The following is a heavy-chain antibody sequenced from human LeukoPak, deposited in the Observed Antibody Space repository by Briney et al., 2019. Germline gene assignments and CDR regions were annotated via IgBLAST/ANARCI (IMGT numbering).Heavy chain of an antibody. V-gene: IGHV1-8*01. CDR2: MNPNSGNT. D-gene: IGHD6-6*01. CDR3: ARALYSSSIRFYYYMGV. J-gene: IGHJ6*03. Sequence: ASVKVSCKASGYTFTSYDINWVRQATGQGLEWMGWMNPNSGNTGYAQKFQGRVTMTRNTSISTAYMELSSLRSEDTAVYYCARALYSSSIRFYYYMGVWGKGTTVTVSS. CDR1: GYTFTSYD.